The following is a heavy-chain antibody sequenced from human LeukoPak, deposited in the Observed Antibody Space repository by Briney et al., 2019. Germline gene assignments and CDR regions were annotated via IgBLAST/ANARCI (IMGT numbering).Heavy chain of an antibody. V-gene: IGHV3-21*01. D-gene: IGHD1-7*01. J-gene: IGHJ4*02. CDR2: ISSSSSYI. Sequence: GGSLRLSCAASGFTFSSYSMNWVRQAPGKGLEWVSSISSSSSYIYYADSVKGRFTISRDNAKNTLYLQMNSLRAEDTAVYYCARAGELEGFDYWGQGTLVSVSS. CDR3: ARAGELEGFDY. CDR1: GFTFSSYS.